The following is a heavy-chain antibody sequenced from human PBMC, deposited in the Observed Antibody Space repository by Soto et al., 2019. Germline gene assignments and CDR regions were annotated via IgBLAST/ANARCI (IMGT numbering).Heavy chain of an antibody. J-gene: IGHJ3*02. CDR3: ARDPTPLPSGHDAFDI. D-gene: IGHD3-10*01. Sequence: HPGGSLRLSCAASGFTLSSYGMHWVRQAPGKGLEWVAVIWYDGSNKYYADSVKGRFTISRDNSKNTLYLQMSSLRAEDTAVYYCARDPTPLPSGHDAFDIWGQGTMVTVS. V-gene: IGHV3-33*01. CDR1: GFTLSSYG. CDR2: IWYDGSNK.